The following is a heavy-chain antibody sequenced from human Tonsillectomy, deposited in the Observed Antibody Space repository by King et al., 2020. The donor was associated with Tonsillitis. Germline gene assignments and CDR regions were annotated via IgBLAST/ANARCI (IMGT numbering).Heavy chain of an antibody. Sequence: VQLVESGAEVKKPGASVKVSCKASGYTFTGYYMHWVRQAPGQGLEWMGWINPNSGGTNYAQKFQGWVTMTRDTSISTAYMELSRLRSSDTAVYYCARDRDGETNMGWFDPWGQGTLVTVSS. V-gene: IGHV1-2*04. CDR2: INPNSGGT. CDR3: ARDRDGETNMGWFDP. D-gene: IGHD7-27*01. J-gene: IGHJ5*02. CDR1: GYTFTGYY.